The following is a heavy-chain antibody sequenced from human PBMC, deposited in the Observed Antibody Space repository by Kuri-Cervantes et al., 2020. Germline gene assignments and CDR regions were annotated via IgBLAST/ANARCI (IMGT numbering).Heavy chain of an antibody. CDR2: IYHSGST. D-gene: IGHD6-19*01. CDR1: GFTFSNAW. CDR3: ARDSEGAVAQWYFDL. Sequence: GSLRLSCAASGFTFSNAWMSWVRQAPGKGLEWIGSIYHSGSTYYNPSLKSRVTISVDTSKNQFSLKLSSVTAADTAVYYCARDSEGAVAQWYFDLWGRGTLVTVSS. J-gene: IGHJ2*01. V-gene: IGHV4-4*02.